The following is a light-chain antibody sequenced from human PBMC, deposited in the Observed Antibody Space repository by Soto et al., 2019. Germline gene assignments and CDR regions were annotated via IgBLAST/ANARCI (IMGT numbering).Light chain of an antibody. CDR3: QHYNGYRWT. CDR1: QSISSY. V-gene: IGKV1-9*01. J-gene: IGKJ1*01. CDR2: AAS. Sequence: DIQITQSPSSLSASVVDRVTITCRASQSISSYLAWYQQKPGKAPKLLIYAASTLQSGVPSRFSGSGSGTEFTLTISSLRPDDFATYYCQHYNGYRWTFGQGTKVDIK.